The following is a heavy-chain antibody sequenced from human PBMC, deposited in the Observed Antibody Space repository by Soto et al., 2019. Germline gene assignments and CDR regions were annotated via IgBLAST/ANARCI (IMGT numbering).Heavy chain of an antibody. J-gene: IGHJ4*02. CDR1: GFSFNTYT. D-gene: IGHD2-15*01. Sequence: PGGSLRVSCEASGFSFNTYTMHWVRQPPGKGREWLAAIWYDGTQKYYADSVKGRFIISSDMPSRTVYMQLSNLRSDDTAVYYCAGASSRVSSVVAAYWGQGTLVTVSS. CDR2: IWYDGTQK. V-gene: IGHV3-33*01. CDR3: AGASSRVSSVVAAY.